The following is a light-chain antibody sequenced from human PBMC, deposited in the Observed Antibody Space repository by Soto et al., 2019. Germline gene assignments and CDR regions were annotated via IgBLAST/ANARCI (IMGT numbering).Light chain of an antibody. J-gene: IGKJ5*01. CDR2: GAS. V-gene: IGKV3-20*01. Sequence: EIVLTQSPGTLSLSPGERATLSCRASQSVSSSYLAWYQQKPGQAPRLLIYGASSRATGIPDRFSGSGSGTDFTLTISRLEPEDFAVYYCQQYGSSPRITFGQGTRLDI. CDR1: QSVSSSY. CDR3: QQYGSSPRIT.